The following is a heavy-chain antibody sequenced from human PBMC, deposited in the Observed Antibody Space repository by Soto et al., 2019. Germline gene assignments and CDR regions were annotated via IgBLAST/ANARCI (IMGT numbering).Heavy chain of an antibody. D-gene: IGHD2-15*01. CDR2: IYYSGST. CDR3: ARVARNCSGGSCYHYYYYGMDV. CDR1: GGSISSGDYY. J-gene: IGHJ6*02. Sequence: QVQLQESGPGLVKPSQTLSLTCTVSGGSISSGDYYWSWIRQPPGKGLEGIGYIYYSGSTYYNPSLKSRVTISVDTSKHQFSLKLSSVTAADTAVYYCARVARNCSGGSCYHYYYYGMDVWGQGTTVTVSS. V-gene: IGHV4-30-4*01.